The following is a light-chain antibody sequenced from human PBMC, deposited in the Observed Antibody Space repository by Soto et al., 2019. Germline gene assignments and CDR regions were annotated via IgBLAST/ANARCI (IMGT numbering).Light chain of an antibody. J-gene: IGKJ1*01. V-gene: IGKV3D-15*01. CDR1: QSVSDN. Sequence: EIVMTQSPVTLSVSPGERATLSCRASQSVSDNLAWYQQKPGQAPRLLIYGASTRATGITARFSGSGSGTEFTLTISRLEPEDFAVYYCQQYETSPRTFGQGTKVEI. CDR2: GAS. CDR3: QQYETSPRT.